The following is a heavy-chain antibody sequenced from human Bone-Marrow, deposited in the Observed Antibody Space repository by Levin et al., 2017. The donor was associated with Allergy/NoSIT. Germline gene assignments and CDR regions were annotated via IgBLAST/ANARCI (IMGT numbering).Heavy chain of an antibody. D-gene: IGHD6-19*01. J-gene: IGHJ4*02. CDR2: ISGSGGTT. Sequence: PSGGSLRLSCVGSGFTFGSYVISWVRQAPGKGMEWVSGISGSGGTTDYADSVKGRFTISRDNAENTVYLEMNSLRVEDTALYFCAQAQSSGWRRANFFDYWGPGTLVTVSS. V-gene: IGHV3-23*01. CDR3: AQAQSSGWRRANFFDY. CDR1: GFTFGSYV.